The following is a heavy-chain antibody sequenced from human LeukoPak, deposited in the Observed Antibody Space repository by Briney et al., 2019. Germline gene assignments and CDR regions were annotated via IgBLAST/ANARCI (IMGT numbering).Heavy chain of an antibody. J-gene: IGHJ4*02. CDR3: ARELKYYDSSGYYPGPFDY. CDR2: ISSSSSYI. D-gene: IGHD3-22*01. V-gene: IGHV3-21*01. Sequence: AGGSLRLSCAASGFTFSSYIMNWVRQAPGKGLEWVASISSSSSYIYYADSVKGRFTISRDNAKNSLYLQMNSLRAEDTAVYYCARELKYYDSSGYYPGPFDYWGQGTLVTVSS. CDR1: GFTFSSYI.